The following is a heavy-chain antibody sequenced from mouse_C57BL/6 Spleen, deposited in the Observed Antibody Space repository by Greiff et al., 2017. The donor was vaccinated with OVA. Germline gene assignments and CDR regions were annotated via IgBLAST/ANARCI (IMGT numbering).Heavy chain of an antibody. CDR1: GFNIKDYY. J-gene: IGHJ2*01. Sequence: EVQRVESGAELVRPGASVKLSCTASGFNIKDYYMHWVKQRPEQGLEWIGRIDPEDGDTEYAPKFQGKATMTADTSSNTAYLQLSSLTSEDTAVYYCTTWDYIDSETGGNYFDYWGQGTTLTVSS. CDR2: IDPEDGDT. V-gene: IGHV14-1*01. D-gene: IGHD4-1*01. CDR3: TTWDYIDSETGGNYFDY.